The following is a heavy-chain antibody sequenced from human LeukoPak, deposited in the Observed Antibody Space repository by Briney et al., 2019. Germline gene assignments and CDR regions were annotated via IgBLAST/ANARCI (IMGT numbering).Heavy chain of an antibody. CDR3: ASLKPIPT. CDR1: GFTFSSYY. J-gene: IGHJ4*02. CDR2: INPDGSTA. Sequence: GGSLRLSCAASGFTFSSYYLHCVRQAPGKGLVWVSRINPDGSTASYADSVKGRFTISRDNAKNTLYLQMNSLRAEDTAVYYCASLKPIPTWGQGTLVTVSS. V-gene: IGHV3-74*01. D-gene: IGHD1-14*01.